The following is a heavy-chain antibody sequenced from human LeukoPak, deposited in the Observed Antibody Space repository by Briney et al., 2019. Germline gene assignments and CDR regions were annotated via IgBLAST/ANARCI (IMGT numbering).Heavy chain of an antibody. D-gene: IGHD2-2*01. V-gene: IGHV1-58*02. CDR1: GFTFTSSA. J-gene: IGHJ6*03. Sequence: SVKVSCKASGFTFTSSAMQWVRQARGQRLEWIGWIVVGSGNTNYAQKFQERVTITRDMSTSTAYMELSSLRSEDTAVYYCARGAGHCSSTSCPVYYYYYMDVWGKGTTVTISS. CDR3: ARGAGHCSSTSCPVYYYYYMDV. CDR2: IVVGSGNT.